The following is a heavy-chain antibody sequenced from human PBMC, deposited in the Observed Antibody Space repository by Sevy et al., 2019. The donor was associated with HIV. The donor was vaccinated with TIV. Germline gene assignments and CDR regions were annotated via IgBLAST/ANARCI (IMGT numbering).Heavy chain of an antibody. V-gene: IGHV3-30-3*01. Sequence: GGCLSLSCAASGFTFSSYAMHWVRQAPGKGLEWVAVISYDGSNKYYADSVKGRFTISRDNSKNPLYLQMNSLRAEDTAVYYCARSEDSRTTVSYYYYGMDVWGQGTTVTVSS. J-gene: IGHJ6*02. D-gene: IGHD6-6*01. CDR3: ARSEDSRTTVSYYYYGMDV. CDR1: GFTFSSYA. CDR2: ISYDGSNK.